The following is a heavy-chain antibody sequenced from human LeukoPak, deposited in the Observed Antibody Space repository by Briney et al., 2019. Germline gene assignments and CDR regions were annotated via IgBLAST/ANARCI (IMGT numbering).Heavy chain of an antibody. D-gene: IGHD6-19*01. CDR1: GGSISSGGYY. V-gene: IGHV4-31*03. CDR2: IYYSGST. Sequence: SQTLSLTCTVSGGSISSGGYYWNWIRQHPGKGLEWIGYIYYSGSTSYNPSLKSRVTISVDTSKNQFSLRLSSVTAADTAVYYCARDKRLLGSSGWWGFDPWGQGTLVTVSS. CDR3: ARDKRLLGSSGWWGFDP. J-gene: IGHJ5*02.